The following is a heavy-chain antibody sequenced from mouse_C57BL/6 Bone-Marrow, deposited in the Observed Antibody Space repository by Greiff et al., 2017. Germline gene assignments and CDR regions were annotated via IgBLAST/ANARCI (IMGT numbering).Heavy chain of an antibody. Sequence: EVKVVESGGDLVKPGGSLKLSCAASGFTFSSYGMSWVRQTPDKRLEWVATISSGGSYTYYPDSVKGRFTISRDNAKNTLYLQMSSLKSEDTAMYYCARHEGYDGYFDVWGTGTTVTVSS. V-gene: IGHV5-6*01. CDR2: ISSGGSYT. CDR1: GFTFSSYG. CDR3: ARHEGYDGYFDV. J-gene: IGHJ1*03. D-gene: IGHD2-2*01.